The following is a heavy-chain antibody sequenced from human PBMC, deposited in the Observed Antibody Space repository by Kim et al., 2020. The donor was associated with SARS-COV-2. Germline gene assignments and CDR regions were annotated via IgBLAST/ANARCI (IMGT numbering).Heavy chain of an antibody. Sequence: SETLSLTCAVYGGSFSGYYWSWIRQPPGKGLEWIGEINHSGSTNYNPSLKSRVTISVDTSKNQFSLKLSSVTAADTAVYYCARGQIQLWLSGNWFDPWGQGTLVTVSS. J-gene: IGHJ5*02. V-gene: IGHV4-34*01. CDR3: ARGQIQLWLSGNWFDP. D-gene: IGHD5-18*01. CDR2: INHSGST. CDR1: GGSFSGYY.